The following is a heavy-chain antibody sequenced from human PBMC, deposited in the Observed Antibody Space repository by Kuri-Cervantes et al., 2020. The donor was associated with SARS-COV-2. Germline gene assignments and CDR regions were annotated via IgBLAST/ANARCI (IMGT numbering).Heavy chain of an antibody. CDR2: IRYDGSNK. CDR3: ANLGPFRGSAFDI. Sequence: GGSLRLSCAASGFTFSSYGMHWVRQAPGKGLEWVAFIRYDGSNKCYADSVKGRFTISRDNSKNTLYLQMNSLRAEDTAVYYCANLGPFRGSAFDIWGQGTMVTVSS. D-gene: IGHD2-15*01. J-gene: IGHJ3*02. V-gene: IGHV3-30*02. CDR1: GFTFSSYG.